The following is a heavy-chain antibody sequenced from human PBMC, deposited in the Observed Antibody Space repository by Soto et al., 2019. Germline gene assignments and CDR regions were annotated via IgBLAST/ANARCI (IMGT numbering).Heavy chain of an antibody. D-gene: IGHD2-21*01. J-gene: IGHJ5*02. Sequence: QLQLQESGSGLVRPSETLSLTCTVSGGSISSGGDSCSWIRQAPEKGLEWIGYIYHSGSAIYNPSLKSRVTMSANRSKNQFSLRLNSVTAADTAVYYCARAQIPHWFDPWGQGILVTVSP. CDR3: ARAQIPHWFDP. V-gene: IGHV4-30-2*01. CDR1: GGSISSGGDS. CDR2: IYHSGSA.